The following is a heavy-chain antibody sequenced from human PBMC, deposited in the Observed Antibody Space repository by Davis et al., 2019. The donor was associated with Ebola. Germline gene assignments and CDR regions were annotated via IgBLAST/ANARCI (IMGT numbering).Heavy chain of an antibody. CDR1: GYTFTYRY. J-gene: IGHJ5*02. V-gene: IGHV1-45*02. Sequence: SVKVSCKASGYTFTYRYLHWVRQAPGQALEWMGWITPFNGNTNYAQKFQDRVTITRDRSMSTAYMELSSLRSEDTAMHYCARGGSSSSAHGFDPWGQGTLVTVSS. D-gene: IGHD6-6*01. CDR3: ARGGSSSSAHGFDP. CDR2: ITPFNGNT.